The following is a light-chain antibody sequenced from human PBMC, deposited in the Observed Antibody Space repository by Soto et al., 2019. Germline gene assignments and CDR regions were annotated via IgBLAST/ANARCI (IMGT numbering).Light chain of an antibody. CDR3: SSYAGSKTL. J-gene: IGLJ3*02. Sequence: QSALTQPPSASGSPGQSVTISCTGTSSDVGNYNYVSWYQQHPGKAPKLMIYEVTKRPSGVPDRFSGSKSGNTASLTVSGLQAXDEXDYYCSSYAGSKTLFGGGTKLTVL. V-gene: IGLV2-8*01. CDR1: SSDVGNYNY. CDR2: EVT.